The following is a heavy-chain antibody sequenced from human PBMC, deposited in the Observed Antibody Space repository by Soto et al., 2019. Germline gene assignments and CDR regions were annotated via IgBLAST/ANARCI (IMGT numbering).Heavy chain of an antibody. V-gene: IGHV3-33*01. CDR1: GFTFSSYG. Sequence: PGGSLRLSCAASGFTFSSYGMHWVRQAPGKGLEWVAVIRYDGSNKYYADSVKGRFTISRDNSKNTLYLQMNSLRAEDTAVYYCARNIAAAGIYSDYWGQGTLVTVSS. D-gene: IGHD6-13*01. CDR3: ARNIAAAGIYSDY. CDR2: IRYDGSNK. J-gene: IGHJ4*02.